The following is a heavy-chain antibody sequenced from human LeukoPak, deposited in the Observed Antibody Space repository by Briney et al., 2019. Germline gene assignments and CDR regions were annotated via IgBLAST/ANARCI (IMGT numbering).Heavy chain of an antibody. Sequence: SETLSLTCAVYGGSFSGYYWSWIRQPPGKGLEWIGEINHSGSTNHNPSLKSRVTISVDTSKNQFSLKLSSVTAADTAVYYCARVVGATLDYWGQGTLVTVSS. V-gene: IGHV4-34*01. J-gene: IGHJ4*02. CDR1: GGSFSGYY. CDR2: INHSGST. D-gene: IGHD1-26*01. CDR3: ARVVGATLDY.